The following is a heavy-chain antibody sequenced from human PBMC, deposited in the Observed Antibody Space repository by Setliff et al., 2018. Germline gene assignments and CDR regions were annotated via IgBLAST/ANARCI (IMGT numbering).Heavy chain of an antibody. J-gene: IGHJ4*02. D-gene: IGHD5-18*01. CDR2: MNPNSGRT. CDR3: ARAPLESGYNYGQGHYFDY. Sequence: ASVKVSCKASGGTFSKYGISWVRQAPGQGLEWMGWMNPNSGRTGYPQKFQGRVTMTRDTSTSTVYMELSSLRSEDTAVYYCARAPLESGYNYGQGHYFDYWGQGTLVTVSS. V-gene: IGHV1-8*01. CDR1: GGTFSKYG.